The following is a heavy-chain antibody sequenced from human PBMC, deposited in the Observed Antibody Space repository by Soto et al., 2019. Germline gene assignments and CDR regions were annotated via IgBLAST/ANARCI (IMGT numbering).Heavy chain of an antibody. V-gene: IGHV3-30*18. CDR1: GFTFSSYG. CDR2: ISYDGSNK. Sequence: GGSLRLSCAASGFTFSSYGMHWVRQAPGKGLEWVAVISYDGSNKYYADSVKGRFTISRDNSKNTLYLQMNSLRAEDTAVYYCAKDHGYYDSSGYLDYWGQGTLVTVSS. CDR3: AKDHGYYDSSGYLDY. J-gene: IGHJ4*02. D-gene: IGHD3-22*01.